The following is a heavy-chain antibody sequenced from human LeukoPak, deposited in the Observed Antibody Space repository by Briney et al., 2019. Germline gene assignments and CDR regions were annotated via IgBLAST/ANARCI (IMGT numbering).Heavy chain of an antibody. CDR2: ISSSSSYI. J-gene: IGHJ4*02. V-gene: IGHV3-21*01. D-gene: IGHD3-3*01. CDR1: GFTFSSYS. Sequence: GGSLRLSCAASGFTFSSYSMNWVRQAPGKGLEWVSSISSSSSYIYYADSVKGRFTISRDNAKNSLYLQMNSLRAEDTAVYYCAREAPYYDLWSGYYGGGRSLDYWGQGTLVTVSS. CDR3: AREAPYYDLWSGYYGGGRSLDY.